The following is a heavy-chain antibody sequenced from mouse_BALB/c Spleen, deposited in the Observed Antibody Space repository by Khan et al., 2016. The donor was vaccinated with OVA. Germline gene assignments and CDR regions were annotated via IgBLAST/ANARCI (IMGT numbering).Heavy chain of an antibody. CDR3: ARRGLRWYFDY. Sequence: QVQLKESGAELAKPGASVKMSCKASGYTFINYWILWIKQRPGQGLEWIGYINPSTGYTEYNQNFKDKATLTADKSSSTAYMQQSSLTSEDSTVYYCARRGLRWYFDYWGQGTTVTVSA. CDR2: INPSTGYT. CDR1: GYTFINYW. V-gene: IGHV1-7*01. J-gene: IGHJ2*01. D-gene: IGHD1-1*01.